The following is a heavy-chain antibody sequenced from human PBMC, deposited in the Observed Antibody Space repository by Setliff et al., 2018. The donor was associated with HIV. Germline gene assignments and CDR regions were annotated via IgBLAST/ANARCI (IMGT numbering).Heavy chain of an antibody. V-gene: IGHV4-4*02. CDR3: ARDPGITAAGTEYFDS. D-gene: IGHD6-13*01. CDR2: VYHTGMT. CDR1: GGSISTRDW. J-gene: IGHJ4*02. Sequence: SETLSLTCAVSGGSISTRDWWTWVRQPPGKGLEWIGEVYHTGMTNYNPSLKSRAIMSADTSKNQFSLKLSSVTAADTAIYYCARDPGITAAGTEYFDSWGQGSLVTSPQ.